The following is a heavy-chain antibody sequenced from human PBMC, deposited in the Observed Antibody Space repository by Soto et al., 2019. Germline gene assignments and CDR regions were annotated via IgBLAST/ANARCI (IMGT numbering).Heavy chain of an antibody. CDR3: ARDPPISGSLRGTPLMDA. D-gene: IGHD1-20*01. CDR1: GYSFTSHG. Sequence: VELVQSGAEVKKAGASVKVSCKASGYSFTSHGISWVRRAPRQGLEWMGWISAYNGEITYAQRFQDRVNMTTDASTSTAYMELRSLRSDDTATYYCARDPPISGSLRGTPLMDAWGQGTTVTVSS. CDR2: ISAYNGEI. J-gene: IGHJ6*02. V-gene: IGHV1-18*04.